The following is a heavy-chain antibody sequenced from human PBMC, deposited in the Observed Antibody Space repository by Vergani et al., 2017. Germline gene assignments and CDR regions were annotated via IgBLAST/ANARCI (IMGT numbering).Heavy chain of an antibody. Sequence: QVQLVESGGGVVQPGRSLRLSCAASGFTFSSYGMHWVRQAPGKGLEWVAVIWYDGSNKYYADSVKGRFTISRDNSKNTLYLQMNSLRAEDTAVYYCARIYGGKAYFDYWGQGTLVTVSS. J-gene: IGHJ4*02. CDR2: IWYDGSNK. V-gene: IGHV3-33*01. D-gene: IGHD4-23*01. CDR1: GFTFSSYG. CDR3: ARIYGGKAYFDY.